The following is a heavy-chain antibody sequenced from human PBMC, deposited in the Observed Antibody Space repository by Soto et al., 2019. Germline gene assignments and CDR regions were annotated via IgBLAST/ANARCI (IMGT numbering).Heavy chain of an antibody. Sequence: SETLSLTCTVSGGSISSYYWSWIRQPPGKGLEWIGYIYYSGSTNYNPSLKSRVTISADTSKNQFSRKLSSVTAADTAVYYCAGVYSGAGVGSSAADLYNGFDPWGQGTLVTVSS. J-gene: IGHJ5*02. V-gene: IGHV4-59*01. CDR1: GGSISSYY. CDR2: IYYSGST. D-gene: IGHD6-13*01. CDR3: AGVYSGAGVGSSAADLYNGFDP.